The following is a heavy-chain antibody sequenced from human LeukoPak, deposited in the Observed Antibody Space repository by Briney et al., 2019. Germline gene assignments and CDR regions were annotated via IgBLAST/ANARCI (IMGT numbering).Heavy chain of an antibody. V-gene: IGHV4-34*01. Sequence: PSETLSLTCAVYGGSFSGYYWSWIRQPPGKGLEWIGEINHSGSINYNPSLKSRVTISVDTSKNQFSLKLSSVTAADTAVYYCARPLHYDFWSGYSAADYYYYYMDVWGKGTTVTVSS. CDR3: ARPLHYDFWSGYSAADYYYYYMDV. CDR2: INHSGSI. CDR1: GGSFSGYY. J-gene: IGHJ6*03. D-gene: IGHD3-3*01.